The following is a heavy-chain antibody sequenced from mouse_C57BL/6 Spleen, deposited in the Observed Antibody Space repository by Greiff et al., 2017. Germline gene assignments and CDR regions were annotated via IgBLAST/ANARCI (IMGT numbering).Heavy chain of an antibody. CDR3: ARYAGGGYSYFDY. CDR2: INPSNGGT. CDR1: GYTFTSYW. Sequence: QVQLQQPGTELVKPGASVKLSCKASGYTFTSYWMHWVKQRPGQGLEWIGNINPSNGGTNYNEKFKGKATLTVDKSSSTAYMQLSSLTSEDSAVYYGARYAGGGYSYFDYWGQGTTLTVSS. D-gene: IGHD2-3*01. J-gene: IGHJ2*01. V-gene: IGHV1-53*01.